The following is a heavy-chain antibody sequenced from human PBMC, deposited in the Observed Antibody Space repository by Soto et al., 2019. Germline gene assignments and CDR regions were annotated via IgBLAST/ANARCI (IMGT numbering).Heavy chain of an antibody. CDR2: IIPIFGTA. CDR3: ARGQYYDSSGQYYYYYGMDV. D-gene: IGHD3-22*01. J-gene: IGHJ6*02. CDR1: GGTFSSYA. Sequence: GASVKVSCKASGGTFSSYAISWVRQAPGQGLEWMGGIIPIFGTANYAQKFQGRVTITADESTSTAYMELSSLRSEDTAVYYCARGQYYDSSGQYYYYYGMDVWGQGTTVTVSS. V-gene: IGHV1-69*13.